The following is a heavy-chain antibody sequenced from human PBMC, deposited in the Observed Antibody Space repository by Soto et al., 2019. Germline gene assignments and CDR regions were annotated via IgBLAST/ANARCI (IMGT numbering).Heavy chain of an antibody. CDR1: GFTVSGIY. J-gene: IGHJ5*02. V-gene: IGHV3-23*01. CDR3: AYHMVSSGLGDH. D-gene: IGHD2-8*01. CDR2: ISGSGGTT. Sequence: GGSLRLSCAASGFTVSGIYMSWVRQGPGKGLEWVSVISGSGGTTYYADSVRGRFTISRDNSKNTLYLQLNSLRVEDTAMYYCAYHMVSSGLGDHWGQGTLVTVSS.